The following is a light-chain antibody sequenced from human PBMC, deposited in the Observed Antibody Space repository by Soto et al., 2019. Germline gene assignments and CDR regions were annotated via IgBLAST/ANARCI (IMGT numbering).Light chain of an antibody. V-gene: IGLV2-14*01. CDR3: SSYTSSSTLVV. CDR1: SSDVGGYNY. J-gene: IGLJ2*01. CDR2: EVS. Sequence: QSVLTQPASVSGSPGQSITISCTGTSSDVGGYNYVSWYQQHPGKAPKLMIYEVSNWPSGVSNRFSGSKSGNTASLTISGLQAEDEADYYCSSYTSSSTLVVFGGGTMLTVL.